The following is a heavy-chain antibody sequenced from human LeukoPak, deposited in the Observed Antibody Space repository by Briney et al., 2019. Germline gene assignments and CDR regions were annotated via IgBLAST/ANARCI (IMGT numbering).Heavy chain of an antibody. CDR1: GFTFSDHA. Sequence: GGSLRLSCAASGFTFSDHAMHWARQAPGKGLEWVAVISYDGSRKYYADFVKGRFTISRDHSENTLHLQMNSLQPADTAVYYCARDVAGRSHGTPDYWGQGTLVTVSS. V-gene: IGHV3-30*04. CDR2: ISYDGSRK. D-gene: IGHD6-19*01. J-gene: IGHJ4*02. CDR3: ARDVAGRSHGTPDY.